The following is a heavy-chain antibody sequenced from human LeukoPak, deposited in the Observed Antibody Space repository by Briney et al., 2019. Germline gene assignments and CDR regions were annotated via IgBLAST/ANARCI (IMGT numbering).Heavy chain of an antibody. D-gene: IGHD2/OR15-2a*01. CDR3: ARGLNDYFDAFDI. J-gene: IGHJ3*02. CDR2: ISSSSSTI. V-gene: IGHV3-48*01. Sequence: PGGSLRLSCAASGFTFSSYSMNWVRQAPGKGLEWVSYISSSSSTIYYADSVKGRFTISRDNAKNSLYLQMNSLRAEDTAVYYCARGLNDYFDAFDIWGQGTMVTVSS. CDR1: GFTFSSYS.